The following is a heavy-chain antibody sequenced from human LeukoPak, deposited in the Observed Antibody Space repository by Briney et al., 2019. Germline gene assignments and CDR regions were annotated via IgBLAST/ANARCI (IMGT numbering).Heavy chain of an antibody. CDR2: VHLDGRT. D-gene: IGHD6-13*01. CDR1: GGSISSTNW. Sequence: SETLSLTCGVSGGSISSTNWWTWVRQPPGKGLEWIGEVHLDGRTNYSPSLQSRLAMSVDFSENHISLKLTSVTAADTALYYCASGRVWRIAAAGSRQPPSSWGQGTLVTVSS. CDR3: ASGRVWRIAAAGSRQPPSS. J-gene: IGHJ4*02. V-gene: IGHV4-4*02.